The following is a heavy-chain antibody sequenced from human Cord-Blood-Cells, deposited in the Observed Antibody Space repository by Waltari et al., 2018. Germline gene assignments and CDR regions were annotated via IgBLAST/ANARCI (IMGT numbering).Heavy chain of an antibody. J-gene: IGHJ3*02. CDR3: ARTLPITIFGVVIRHDAFDI. CDR2: IYYSGST. CDR1: GGPISSGDYS. Sequence: QVQLQESGPGLVKPSQTLSLPCPVPGGPISSGDYSWSLLRQPPGTGLEWIGYIYYSGSTYYNPSLKSRVTISVDTSKNQFSLKLSSVTAADTAVYYCARTLPITIFGVVIRHDAFDIWGQGTMVTVSS. V-gene: IGHV4-30-4*08. D-gene: IGHD3-3*01.